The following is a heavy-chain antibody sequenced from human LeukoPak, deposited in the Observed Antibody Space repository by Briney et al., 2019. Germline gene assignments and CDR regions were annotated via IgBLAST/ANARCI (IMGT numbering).Heavy chain of an antibody. CDR3: ARLDVVVLAASPYYFDY. CDR2: IYPGDSDT. V-gene: IGHV5-51*01. CDR1: GYSFTSYW. D-gene: IGHD2-15*01. Sequence: GESLKISCKGSGYSFTSYWIGWVRQMPGKGLEWMGIIYPGDSDTRYSPSFQGQVTISADKSISTAYLQWSSLKASDTAMYYCARLDVVVLAASPYYFDYWGQGTLVTVSS. J-gene: IGHJ4*02.